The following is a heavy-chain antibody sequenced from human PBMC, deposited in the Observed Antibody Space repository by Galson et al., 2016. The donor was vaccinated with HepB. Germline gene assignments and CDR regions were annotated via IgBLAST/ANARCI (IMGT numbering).Heavy chain of an antibody. CDR2: VAYSGPT. CDR3: VRDEYNISWYKY. J-gene: IGHJ4*02. D-gene: IGHD6-13*01. V-gene: IGHV4-39*02. CDR1: GDSINIARYF. Sequence: SETLSLTCSVSGDSINIARYFWGWIRQSPTKGLEWIGTVAYSGPTYYNPSLRSRVTISVDTSRSQLSLKLNSVTAADTALYYCVRDEYNISWYKYWGQGTLVTVSS.